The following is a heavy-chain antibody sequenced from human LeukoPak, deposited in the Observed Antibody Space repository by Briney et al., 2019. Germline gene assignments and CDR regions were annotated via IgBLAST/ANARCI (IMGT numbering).Heavy chain of an antibody. J-gene: IGHJ4*02. Sequence: GGSLRLSCTASGFTFGDYAMSWFRQAPGKGLEWVANIKQDGSEKYYVDSVKGRFTISRDNAKNSLYLQMNSLRAEDTAVYYCARLGGYDSSGYYFNVPFDYWGQGTLVTVSS. V-gene: IGHV3-7*01. CDR3: ARLGGYDSSGYYFNVPFDY. D-gene: IGHD3-22*01. CDR1: GFTFGDYA. CDR2: IKQDGSEK.